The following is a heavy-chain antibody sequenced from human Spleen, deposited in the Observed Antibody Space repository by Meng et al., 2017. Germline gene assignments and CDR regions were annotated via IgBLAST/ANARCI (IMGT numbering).Heavy chain of an antibody. J-gene: IGHJ6*02. CDR3: ARQEVGATFYYCAMDV. CDR1: GGSFSGYY. D-gene: IGHD1-26*01. V-gene: IGHV4-34*01. CDR2: IKHSGST. Sequence: SETLSLTCAVYGGSFSGYYWSWIRQPPGKGLGWIGEIKHSGSTNYTPSLKSRVTISVDTSKNQFSLKLSTVTAADAAVYDCARQEVGATFYYCAMDVWGQGTTVTVSS.